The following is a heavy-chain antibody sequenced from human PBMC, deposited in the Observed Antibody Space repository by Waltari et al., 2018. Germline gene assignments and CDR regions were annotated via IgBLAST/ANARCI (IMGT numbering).Heavy chain of an antibody. D-gene: IGHD3-10*01. V-gene: IGHV3-48*03. Sequence: EAQLVESGGGLVQPGGSLRLSCAASGFAFSSFEMNWVRQAPGKGLEWISYISASGSAAVYADSVEGRFTTSRDNAKTSLFLQMNSLRVDDTAVYYCARRGDLWGQGTLVTVSS. J-gene: IGHJ5*02. CDR1: GFAFSSFE. CDR2: ISASGSAA. CDR3: ARRGDL.